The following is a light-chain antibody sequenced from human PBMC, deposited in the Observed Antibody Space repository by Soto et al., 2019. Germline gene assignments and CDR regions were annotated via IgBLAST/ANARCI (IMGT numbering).Light chain of an antibody. CDR2: DTS. Sequence: QAVVTQEPSLTVSPGGTVTLTCGSSTGAVTSGHYPYWFQQKPGQAPRTLIYDTSNKHSWTPARFSGSLLGGKAALTLSGAQPEDEAEYYCLLYDVGAQGVFGGGTKLTVL. J-gene: IGLJ3*02. CDR3: LLYDVGAQGV. CDR1: TGAVTSGHY. V-gene: IGLV7-46*01.